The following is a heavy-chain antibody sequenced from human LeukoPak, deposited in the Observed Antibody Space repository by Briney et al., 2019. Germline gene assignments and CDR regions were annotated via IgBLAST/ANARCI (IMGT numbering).Heavy chain of an antibody. CDR1: GYSFTSYW. Sequence: GESLKISCKGSGYSFTSYWIGWVRQMPGKGLEWMGIIYPGDPDTRYSPSFQGQVTISADKSISTAYLQWSSLKASDTAMYYCARHGYSSSWYPGGAGGMDVWGQGTTVTVSS. V-gene: IGHV5-51*01. CDR3: ARHGYSSSWYPGGAGGMDV. J-gene: IGHJ6*02. CDR2: IYPGDPDT. D-gene: IGHD6-13*01.